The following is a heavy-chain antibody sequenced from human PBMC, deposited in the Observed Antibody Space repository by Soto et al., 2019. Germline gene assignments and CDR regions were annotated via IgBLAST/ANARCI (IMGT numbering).Heavy chain of an antibody. J-gene: IGHJ4*02. D-gene: IGHD1-1*01. V-gene: IGHV1-18*01. Sequence: ASVKVSCKASGYTFTSYGISWVRQAPGQGLEWMGWISAYNGNTNYAQKLQGRVTMTTDTSTSTAYMELRSLRSDDTAVYYCARVNGYPPLYYFDYWGQGTLVTVSS. CDR2: ISAYNGNT. CDR3: ARVNGYPPLYYFDY. CDR1: GYTFTSYG.